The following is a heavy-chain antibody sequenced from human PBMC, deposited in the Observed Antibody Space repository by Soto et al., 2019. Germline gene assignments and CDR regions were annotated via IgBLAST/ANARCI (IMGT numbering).Heavy chain of an antibody. J-gene: IGHJ4*02. CDR3: ARDPDYGDYGTSPADDY. Sequence: QVQLVQSGAEEKKPGASVKVSCKASGYTFTSYAMHWVRQAPGQRLEWMGWINAGNGNTKYSQKFQGRVTLTRDTTASTAYMELSSMTSEDTAVYYCARDPDYGDYGTSPADDYWGQGTLVTVSS. D-gene: IGHD4-17*01. V-gene: IGHV1-3*05. CDR2: INAGNGNT. CDR1: GYTFTSYA.